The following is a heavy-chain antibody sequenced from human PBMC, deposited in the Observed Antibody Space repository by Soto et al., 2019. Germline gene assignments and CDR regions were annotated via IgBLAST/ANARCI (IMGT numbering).Heavy chain of an antibody. V-gene: IGHV1-8*01. J-gene: IGHJ4*02. D-gene: IGHD2-15*01. CDR3: ARGLGYCSGGSCYIFDY. CDR1: GYTFTSYD. CDR2: MNPNSGNT. Sequence: QVQLVQSGAEVKKPGASVKVSCKASGYTFTSYDINWVRQATGQGLKWMGWMNPNSGNTGYGQKFQGRVTMTRNTSISTAYMELSSLRSEDTAVYYCARGLGYCSGGSCYIFDYWSQGTLVTVSS.